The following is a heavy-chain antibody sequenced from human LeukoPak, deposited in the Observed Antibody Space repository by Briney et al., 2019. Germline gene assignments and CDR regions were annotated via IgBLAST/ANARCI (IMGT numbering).Heavy chain of an antibody. V-gene: IGHV3-23*01. D-gene: IGHD3-10*01. J-gene: IGHJ4*02. CDR1: GFTFSTYG. CDR3: ARNSRYYHGSGSYREIDY. Sequence: GGSLRLSCAASGFTFSTYGMSWVRQAPGKGLEWVSTISGSGGNTYYADSVRGRFTISRDNSKNTLYLQMNSLRAEDTAVYYCARNSRYYHGSGSYREIDYWGQGTLVTVSS. CDR2: ISGSGGNT.